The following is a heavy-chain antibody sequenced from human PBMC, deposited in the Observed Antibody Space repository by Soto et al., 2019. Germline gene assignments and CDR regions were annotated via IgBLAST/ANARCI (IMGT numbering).Heavy chain of an antibody. V-gene: IGHV1-69*10. D-gene: IGHD3-22*01. CDR2: IIPILGIA. CDR1: GGTFSSYA. CDR3: ARGCRTYYYDSSGSFDAFDI. Sequence: ASVKVSCKASGGTFSSYAFSWVRQAPGQGLEWMGGIIPILGIANYAQKFQGRVTITADKSTSTAYMELSSLRSEDTAVYYCARGCRTYYYDSSGSFDAFDIWGQGTMVTVSS. J-gene: IGHJ3*02.